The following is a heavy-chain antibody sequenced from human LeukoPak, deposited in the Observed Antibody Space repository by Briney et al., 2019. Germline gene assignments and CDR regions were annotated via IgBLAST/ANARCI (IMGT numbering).Heavy chain of an antibody. V-gene: IGHV4-59*01. CDR2: IFYSGST. Sequence: SETLSLTCSVSGGSISSYYWNWIRQPPGKGLEWIGYIFYSGSTNYNPSLKSRVTISVDTSKNQFSLKLSSVTAADTAVYYCTRGDYYYYYYMDVWGKGTTVTVSS. CDR3: TRGDYYYYYYMDV. J-gene: IGHJ6*03. CDR1: GGSISSYY.